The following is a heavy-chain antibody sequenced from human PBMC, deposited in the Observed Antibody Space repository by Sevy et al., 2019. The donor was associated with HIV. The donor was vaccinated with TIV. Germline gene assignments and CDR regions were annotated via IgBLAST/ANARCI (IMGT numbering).Heavy chain of an antibody. CDR1: GFNFSSYA. Sequence: GEALKISCAASGFNFSSYAMSWVRQAPGKGLEWVSAISGSGGSPYYADSVKGRFTITRDNSKNTLFLQMNGLRAEETDVYYCAKALLWFGEFADAFDIWGQGTMVTVSS. D-gene: IGHD3-10*01. CDR3: AKALLWFGEFADAFDI. J-gene: IGHJ3*02. CDR2: ISGSGGSP. V-gene: IGHV3-23*01.